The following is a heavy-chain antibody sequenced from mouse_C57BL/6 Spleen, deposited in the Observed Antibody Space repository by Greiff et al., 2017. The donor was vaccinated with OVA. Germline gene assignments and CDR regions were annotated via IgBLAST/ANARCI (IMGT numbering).Heavy chain of an antibody. V-gene: IGHV1-69*01. J-gene: IGHJ1*03. CDR1: GYTFTSYW. Sequence: QVQLQQPGAELVMPGASVKLSCKASGYTFTSYWMHWVKQRPGQGLEWIGEIDPSDSYTNYNQKFKGKSTLTVDKSSSTAYMQLSSLTSEDSAVYYCASGDGYYGYFDVWGTGTTVTVSS. CDR2: IDPSDSYT. CDR3: ASGDGYYGYFDV. D-gene: IGHD2-3*01.